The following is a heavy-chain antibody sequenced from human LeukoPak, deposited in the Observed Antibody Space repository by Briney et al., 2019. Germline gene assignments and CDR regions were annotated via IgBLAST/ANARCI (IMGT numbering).Heavy chain of an antibody. CDR1: GFTFSSHA. D-gene: IGHD3-10*01. Sequence: GGSLRLSCAASGFTFSSHAMSWVRQAPGKGLEWVSSVSAGGSSTYYADSVKGRFTISRDNSKNTLYLQMNSLRAEDTAVYYCAKGSPARPNWFDPWGQGTLVTVSS. CDR3: AKGSPARPNWFDP. V-gene: IGHV3-23*01. CDR2: VSAGGSST. J-gene: IGHJ5*02.